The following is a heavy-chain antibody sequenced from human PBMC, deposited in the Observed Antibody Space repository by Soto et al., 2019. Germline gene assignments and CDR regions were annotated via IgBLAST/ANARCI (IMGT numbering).Heavy chain of an antibody. J-gene: IGHJ5*02. V-gene: IGHV4-4*02. Sequence: SETLSLTCGVSSGSISSSNWWSWVRQPPGKGLEWIGEIYHSGSTNYNPSLKSRVTISVDKSKNQFSLKLSSVTAADTAVYYCASSPGYCSGGSCYSGGWFDPWGQGTLVTVSS. CDR3: ASSPGYCSGGSCYSGGWFDP. CDR2: IYHSGST. D-gene: IGHD2-15*01. CDR1: SGSISSSNW.